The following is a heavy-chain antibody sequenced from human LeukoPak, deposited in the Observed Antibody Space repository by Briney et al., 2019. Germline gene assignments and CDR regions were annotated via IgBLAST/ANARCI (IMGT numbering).Heavy chain of an antibody. J-gene: IGHJ6*02. CDR2: IYYTGTT. D-gene: IGHD4-17*01. Sequence: SETLSLTCSVSGGSISTYYWSWIRQLPGKGLEWVGYIYYTGTTNYNPSLRSRVTISVDTSRNQFSLRLSSVTAADTAVYYCAREDPQTTVPEGMDVWGHGTTVIVSS. V-gene: IGHV4-59*01. CDR1: GGSISTYY. CDR3: AREDPQTTVPEGMDV.